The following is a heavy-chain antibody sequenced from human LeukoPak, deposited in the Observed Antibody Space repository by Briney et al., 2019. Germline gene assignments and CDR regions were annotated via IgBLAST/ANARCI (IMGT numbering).Heavy chain of an antibody. CDR3: ARERPAADFDF. V-gene: IGHV3-74*01. CDR2: INTDGSSI. J-gene: IGHJ4*02. Sequence: PGGSLRLSCAASGFTLSNSWMHWVRQAPGKGLAWVSRINTDGSSINYADSVKGRFTISRDNAKNTLHLQMNGLRAEDTAVYYCARERPAADFDFWGQGTLVTVSS. D-gene: IGHD2-2*01. CDR1: GFTLSNSW.